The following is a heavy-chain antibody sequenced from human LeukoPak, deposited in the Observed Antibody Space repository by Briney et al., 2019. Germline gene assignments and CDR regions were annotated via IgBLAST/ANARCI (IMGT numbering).Heavy chain of an antibody. CDR1: GFTFSDYN. CDR2: ISRSGSTK. V-gene: IGHV3-11*04. D-gene: IGHD1-1*01. J-gene: IGHJ4*02. CDR3: ARARAGIQAGFDY. Sequence: PGGSLRLSCAASGFTFSDYNMRWIRQAPGKGLEWVSSISRSGSTKYYADSVKGRFTISRDNAKNSLFLQMNSLRVEDTAVYYCARARAGIQAGFDYWGQGTLVTVSS.